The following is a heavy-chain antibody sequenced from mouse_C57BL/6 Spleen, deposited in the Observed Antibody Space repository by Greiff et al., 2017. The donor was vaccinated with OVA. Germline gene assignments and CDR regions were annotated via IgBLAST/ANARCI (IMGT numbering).Heavy chain of an antibody. CDR3: ARGGNYAMDY. CDR1: GFTFTDYY. J-gene: IGHJ4*01. V-gene: IGHV7-3*01. CDR2: IRNKANGYTT. Sequence: DVMLVESGGGLVPPGGSLSLSCAASGFTFTDYYMSWVRQPPGKALEWLGFIRNKANGYTTEYSASVTGRVTISRDNSQSILYLQMNALRAEDSATYYCARGGNYAMDYWGQGTSVTVSS.